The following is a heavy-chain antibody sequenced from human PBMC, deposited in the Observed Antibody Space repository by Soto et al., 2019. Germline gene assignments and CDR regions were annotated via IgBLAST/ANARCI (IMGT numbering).Heavy chain of an antibody. J-gene: IGHJ4*02. V-gene: IGHV4-34*01. D-gene: IGHD3-16*01. CDR3: ARKTIRLRGPLTY. Sequence: SETLSLTCAVYGGSFSGYYWSWIRQPPGKGLEWIGEINHSGSTNYNPSLKSRVTISVDTSKNQFSLKLSSVTAADTAVYYCARKTIRLRGPLTYWGQGTLVTVSS. CDR1: GGSFSGYY. CDR2: INHSGST.